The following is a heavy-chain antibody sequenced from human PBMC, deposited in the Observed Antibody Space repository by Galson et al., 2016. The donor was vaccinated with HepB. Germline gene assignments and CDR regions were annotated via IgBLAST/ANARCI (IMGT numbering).Heavy chain of an antibody. CDR2: IYYGGST. J-gene: IGHJ3*02. Sequence: TLSLTCTVSGGAIRSGDYYWSWIRQHPGKGLEWIGYIYYGGSTYYNPSIKSRVTMSVDTSTNQFSLRLSSVTAADTALYYCARFEYSRPLAAFDIWGQGTAVTV. D-gene: IGHD6-13*01. CDR3: ARFEYSRPLAAFDI. CDR1: GGAIRSGDYY. V-gene: IGHV4-31*03.